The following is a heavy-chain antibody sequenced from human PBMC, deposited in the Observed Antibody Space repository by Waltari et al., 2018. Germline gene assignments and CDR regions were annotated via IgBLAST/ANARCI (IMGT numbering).Heavy chain of an antibody. V-gene: IGHV4-34*01. CDR2: INHSGST. CDR1: GGSFSGYY. D-gene: IGHD5-12*01. J-gene: IGHJ3*02. CDR3: AREGIGSGYPTNKDAFDI. Sequence: QVQLQQWGAGLLKPSETLSLTCAVYGGSFSGYYWTWIRQPPGTGLEWIGEINHSGSTNYNPSLKSRVTISVDTSKNQFSLKLSSVTAADTAVYYCAREGIGSGYPTNKDAFDIWGQGTMVTVSS.